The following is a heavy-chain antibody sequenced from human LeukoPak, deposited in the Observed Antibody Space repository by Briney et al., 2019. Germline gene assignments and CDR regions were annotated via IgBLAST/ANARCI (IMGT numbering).Heavy chain of an antibody. V-gene: IGHV3-23*01. CDR3: ARSGIDYGGTSGVFDI. Sequence: PGGSLRLSCAASGFTSSSYVMSWVRQAPGKGLEWVSGTSGSGGSTYYADSVRGRFTISRDNSKNTLYLQMNSLRAEDTAVYYCARSGIDYGGTSGVFDIWGQGTMVTVSS. D-gene: IGHD4-23*01. J-gene: IGHJ3*02. CDR1: GFTSSSYV. CDR2: TSGSGGST.